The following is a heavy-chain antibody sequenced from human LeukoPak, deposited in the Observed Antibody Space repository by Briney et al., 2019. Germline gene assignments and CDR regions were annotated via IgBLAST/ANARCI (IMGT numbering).Heavy chain of an antibody. J-gene: IGHJ4*02. Sequence: GGSLRLSCAASRFTFSSYSMNWVRQAPGKGLEWVSSISSSSSYIYYADSVKGRFTISRDNAKNSLYLQMNSLRAEDTAVYYCAREGYKVATQYYFDYWGQGTLVTVSS. CDR3: AREGYKVATQYYFDY. CDR1: RFTFSSYS. V-gene: IGHV3-21*01. CDR2: ISSSSSYI. D-gene: IGHD5-12*01.